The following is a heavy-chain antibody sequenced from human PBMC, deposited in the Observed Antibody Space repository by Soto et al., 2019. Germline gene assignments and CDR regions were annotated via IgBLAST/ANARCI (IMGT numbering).Heavy chain of an antibody. CDR1: GYTFTSYA. J-gene: IGHJ3*02. CDR3: ARRYDILTGYSPAFDI. D-gene: IGHD3-9*01. V-gene: IGHV1-3*01. Sequence: GASVKVSCKASGYTFTSYAMHWVRQAPGQRLEWMGWINAGNGNTKYSQKFQGRVTITRDTSASTAYMELSSLRSEDTAVYYCARRYDILTGYSPAFDIWGQGTMVTVSS. CDR2: INAGNGNT.